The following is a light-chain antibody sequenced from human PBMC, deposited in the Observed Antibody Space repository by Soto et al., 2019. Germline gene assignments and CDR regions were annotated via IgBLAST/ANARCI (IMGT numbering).Light chain of an antibody. J-gene: IGKJ2*01. CDR1: QSISSY. CDR3: QQSYSTLGT. Sequence: DLQMTQSPSSLSASVGDRVTITCRASQSISSYLNWYQQKPGKAHKLLIYAASSLQSGVPSRFSGSGSGTDFTLTISSLQPEDFATYYCQQSYSTLGTFGQGTKLEIK. CDR2: AAS. V-gene: IGKV1-39*01.